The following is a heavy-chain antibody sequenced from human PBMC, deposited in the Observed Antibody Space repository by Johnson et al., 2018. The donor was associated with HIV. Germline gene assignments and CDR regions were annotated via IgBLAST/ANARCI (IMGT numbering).Heavy chain of an antibody. Sequence: QVQLVESGGGVVQPGRSLRLSCAASGFTFSSYGMHWVRQAPGKGLEWVAVISYDGSDKYYADSVKGRFTISRDNSKNTLYLQMNSLRAEDTAVYYCTSMTTGKTPPVGAFDIWGQGTMVTVSS. CDR3: TSMTTGKTPPVGAFDI. J-gene: IGHJ3*02. CDR1: GFTFSSYG. V-gene: IGHV3-30*19. CDR2: ISYDGSDK. D-gene: IGHD4-11*01.